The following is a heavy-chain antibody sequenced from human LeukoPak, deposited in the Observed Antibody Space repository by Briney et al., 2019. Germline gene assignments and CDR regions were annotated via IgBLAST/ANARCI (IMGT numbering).Heavy chain of an antibody. J-gene: IGHJ4*02. D-gene: IGHD3-22*01. Sequence: GESLKISCKGSAYSFTSYWIGWVRQMPGKGLEWMGIIYPGDSDTRYSPSFQGQVTISADKSISTAYLQWSSLKASDTAMYYCARHVYYYDSSGYIIDYWGQGALVTVSS. V-gene: IGHV5-51*01. CDR3: ARHVYYYDSSGYIIDY. CDR2: IYPGDSDT. CDR1: AYSFTSYW.